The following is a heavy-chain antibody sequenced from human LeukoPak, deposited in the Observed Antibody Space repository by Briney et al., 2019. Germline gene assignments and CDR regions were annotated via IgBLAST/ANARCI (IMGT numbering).Heavy chain of an antibody. J-gene: IGHJ4*02. V-gene: IGHV1-18*04. CDR3: ARCGLVRGVRKYYFDY. CDR1: GYTFTGYY. D-gene: IGHD3-10*01. Sequence: ASVKVSCKASGYTFTGYYMHWVRQAPGQGLEWMGWISAYNGNTNYAQKLQGRVTMTTDTSTSTAYMELRSLRSDDTAVYYCARCGLVRGVRKYYFDYWGQGTLVTVSS. CDR2: ISAYNGNT.